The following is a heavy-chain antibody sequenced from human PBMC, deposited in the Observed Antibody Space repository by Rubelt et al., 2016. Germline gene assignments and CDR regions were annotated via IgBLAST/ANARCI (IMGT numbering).Heavy chain of an antibody. Sequence: QVQLQQWGAGLLKPSETLSLTCAVYGGSFSGYYWSWIRQPPGKGLEWIGEINHSGSTNYNPSLKSRVSISVVPSKNQFSLKLRSVTAAVTAVYYCARKTKVAAGTFDYWGQGTLVTVSS. CDR1: GGSFSGYY. J-gene: IGHJ4*02. CDR2: INHSGST. D-gene: IGHD6-13*01. CDR3: ARKTKVAAGTFDY. V-gene: IGHV4-34*01.